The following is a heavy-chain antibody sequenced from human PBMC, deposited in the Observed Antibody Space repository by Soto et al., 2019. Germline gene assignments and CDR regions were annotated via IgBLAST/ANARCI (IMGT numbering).Heavy chain of an antibody. Sequence: EVQLVESGGGVVQPGRSLRLSCAASGFTFDDYAMHWVRQAPGKGLEWVSGISWNSGNIGYADSVKGRFTISRDNAKSSLYLQMNSLRAEDTALYYCAIFRTVTPPFDYWGQGTLVTVSS. J-gene: IGHJ4*02. CDR2: ISWNSGNI. CDR1: GFTFDDYA. CDR3: AIFRTVTPPFDY. V-gene: IGHV3-9*01. D-gene: IGHD4-17*01.